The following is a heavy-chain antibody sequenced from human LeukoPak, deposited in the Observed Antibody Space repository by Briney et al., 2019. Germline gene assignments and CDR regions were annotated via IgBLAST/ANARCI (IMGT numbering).Heavy chain of an antibody. J-gene: IGHJ4*02. V-gene: IGHV1-18*01. CDR3: ARSPPSTGYDRFDT. CDR1: GYMFNIYG. D-gene: IGHD5-12*01. Sequence: ASVKVSCKASGYMFNIYGISWVRQAPGQGLEWMGWISAVNGNTNYARNFQDRVTMTTDTSTSTAYMELTSLSSDDTAVYYCARSPPSTGYDRFDTWGQGTLVTVSS. CDR2: ISAVNGNT.